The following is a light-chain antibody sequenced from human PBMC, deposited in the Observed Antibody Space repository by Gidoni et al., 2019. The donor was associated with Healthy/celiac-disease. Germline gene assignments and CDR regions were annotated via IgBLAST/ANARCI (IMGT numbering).Light chain of an antibody. CDR1: SSNIGSNT. CDR3: AAWDDSLNGRE. Sequence: QSVLTQPPSASVTPGQRVTISCSGSSSNIGSNTVNWYQQPPGTAPKLLIYSNNQRPSGVPDRFSGSKSGTSASLAISGLQSEDEADYYCAAWDDSLNGREFGGGTKLTVL. J-gene: IGLJ3*02. V-gene: IGLV1-44*01. CDR2: SNN.